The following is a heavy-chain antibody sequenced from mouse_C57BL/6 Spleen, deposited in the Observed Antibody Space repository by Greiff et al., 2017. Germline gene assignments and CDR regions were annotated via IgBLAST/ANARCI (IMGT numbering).Heavy chain of an antibody. CDR3: ARQGPDDGYYLYAMDY. CDR2: ISNLAYSI. CDR1: GFTFSDYG. Sequence: EVMLVESGGGLVQPGGSLKLSCAASGFTFSDYGMAWVRQAPRKGPEWVAFISNLAYSIYYADTVTGRFTISRGNAKNTLYLEMSSLRSEDTAMYYCARQGPDDGYYLYAMDYWGQGTSVTVSS. J-gene: IGHJ4*01. V-gene: IGHV5-15*01. D-gene: IGHD2-3*01.